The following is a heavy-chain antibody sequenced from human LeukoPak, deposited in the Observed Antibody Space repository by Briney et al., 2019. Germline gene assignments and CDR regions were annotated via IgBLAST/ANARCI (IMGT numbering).Heavy chain of an antibody. CDR1: GYTFTSYA. V-gene: IGHV1-3*01. D-gene: IGHD3-22*01. Sequence: ASVKVSCKASGYTFTSYAMHWVRQAPGQRLEWMGWINAGNGNTKYSQKFQGRVTITRDTSTSTAYMELSSLRSEDTAVYYCARDFSGYYYYFDYRGQGTLVTVSS. J-gene: IGHJ4*02. CDR2: INAGNGNT. CDR3: ARDFSGYYYYFDY.